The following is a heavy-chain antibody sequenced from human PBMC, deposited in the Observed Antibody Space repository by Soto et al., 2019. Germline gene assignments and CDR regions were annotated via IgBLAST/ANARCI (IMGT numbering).Heavy chain of an antibody. J-gene: IGHJ5*02. V-gene: IGHV3-11*05. D-gene: IGHD3-22*01. CDR2: ISSTSSYT. CDR1: GFIFGDSC. CDR3: ARDPISSGYGWFEH. Sequence: QVVESGGGLVKPGGSLRLSCAASGFIFGDSCMSWIRQAPGKGLEWVAYISSTSSYTDYADSVKGRFTISRDNAKNSLYLQMNSLRAEDTAVYYCARDPISSGYGWFEHWGQGTLVTVSS.